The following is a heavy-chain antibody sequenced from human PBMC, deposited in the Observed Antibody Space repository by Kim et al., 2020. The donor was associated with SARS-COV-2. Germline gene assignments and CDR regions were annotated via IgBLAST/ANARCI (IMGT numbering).Heavy chain of an antibody. V-gene: IGHV4-59*13. J-gene: IGHJ4*02. CDR1: GGSISSYY. Sequence: SETLSLTCTVSGGSISSYYWSWIRQPPGKGLEWIGYIYYSGSTNYNPSLKSRVTISVDTSKNQFSLKLSSVTAADTAVYYCARDLAVRGVHYWGQGTLVTVSS. D-gene: IGHD3-10*01. CDR2: IYYSGST. CDR3: ARDLAVRGVHY.